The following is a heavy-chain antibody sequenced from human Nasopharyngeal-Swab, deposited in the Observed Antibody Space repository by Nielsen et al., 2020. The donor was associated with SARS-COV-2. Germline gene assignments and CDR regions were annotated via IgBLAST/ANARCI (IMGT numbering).Heavy chain of an antibody. V-gene: IGHV4-34*01. CDR2: INHSGST. J-gene: IGHJ4*02. D-gene: IGHD2-2*01. Sequence: WIRQPPGKGLEWIGEINHSGSTNYNPSLKSGVTISVDTSKNQFSLKLSYVTAADTAVYYCARIEDCSSTSCYDYFDYWGQGTLVTVSS. CDR3: ARIEDCSSTSCYDYFDY.